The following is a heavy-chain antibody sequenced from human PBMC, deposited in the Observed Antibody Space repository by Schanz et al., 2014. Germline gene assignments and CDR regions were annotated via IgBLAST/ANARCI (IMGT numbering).Heavy chain of an antibody. V-gene: IGHV3-21*01. D-gene: IGHD5-18*01. CDR3: ARVALPGYSSPRDAFDI. J-gene: IGHJ3*02. CDR2: ISYGTSYI. Sequence: EVQLAESGGGLVQPGGSLRLSCAASTFTFSSDWMSWVRQAPGKGLEWVSSISYGTSYIYYAESVKGRFTISRDNAKNSLYLQMNGLRAEDTAVYYCARVALPGYSSPRDAFDIWGQGTMVTVSP. CDR1: TFTFSSDW.